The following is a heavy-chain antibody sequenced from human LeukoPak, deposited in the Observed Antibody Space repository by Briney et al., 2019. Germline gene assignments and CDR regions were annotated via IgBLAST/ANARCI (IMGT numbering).Heavy chain of an antibody. Sequence: GGSLRLSCAASGFAFSAYYMNWIRQTPGKGLEWISYISQSGGDVNYADSVAGRFTISRDNAKNSVNLQMNNLRVEDTAIYYCVKTARLADYWGQGTLVTVSS. CDR2: ISQSGGDV. J-gene: IGHJ4*02. CDR3: VKTARLADY. CDR1: GFAFSAYY. V-gene: IGHV3-11*04. D-gene: IGHD6-6*01.